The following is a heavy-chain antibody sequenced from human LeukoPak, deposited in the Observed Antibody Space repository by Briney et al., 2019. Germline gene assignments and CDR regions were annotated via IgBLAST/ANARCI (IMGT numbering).Heavy chain of an antibody. CDR1: GFTFSSYW. D-gene: IGHD3-10*01. CDR3: ASSIIRGVN. V-gene: IGHV3-7*01. CDR2: IKPDGSEK. Sequence: GGSLRLSCAASGFTFSSYWMTWVRQAPGKGLEWVANIKPDGSEKNYVDSVKGRFTISRDNAKNSLYLQMNSLRAEDTAVYYCASSIIRGVNWGLGTLVTVSS. J-gene: IGHJ4*02.